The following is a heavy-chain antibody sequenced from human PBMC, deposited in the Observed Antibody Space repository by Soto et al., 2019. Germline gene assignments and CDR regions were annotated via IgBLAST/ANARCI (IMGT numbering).Heavy chain of an antibody. CDR1: GGSIGSRDYY. V-gene: IGHV4-31*01. D-gene: IGHD3-10*01. J-gene: IGHJ6*02. CDR3: ARDKGGAALKGSGMDV. Sequence: QVQVQESGPGLVKPSQTLSLKCSVSGGSIGSRDYYWSWIRQHPEKGLEWIGSIYFDGSTVYNPSLRGLPTMSLRTSMKEFSLKLTSVTAADTAVYYCARDKGGAALKGSGMDVWGQGTTVTVS. CDR2: IYFDGST.